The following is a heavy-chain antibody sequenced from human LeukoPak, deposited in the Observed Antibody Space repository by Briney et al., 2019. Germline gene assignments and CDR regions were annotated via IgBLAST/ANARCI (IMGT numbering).Heavy chain of an antibody. Sequence: GRSLRLSCAASGFTFSSYAMHWVRQAPGKGLEWVAVISYDGSNKYYVDSVKGRFTISRDNSKNTLYLQMNSLRAEDTAVYYCARVSTEKAFDIWGQGTMVTVSS. D-gene: IGHD2-2*01. CDR2: ISYDGSNK. J-gene: IGHJ3*02. CDR3: ARVSTEKAFDI. V-gene: IGHV3-30-3*01. CDR1: GFTFSSYA.